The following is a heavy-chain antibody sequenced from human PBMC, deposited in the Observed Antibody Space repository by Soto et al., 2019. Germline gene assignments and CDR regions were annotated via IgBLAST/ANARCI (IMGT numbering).Heavy chain of an antibody. Sequence: GGSLRLSCAASGFTFSSYWMHWVRQAPGKGLVWVSRINSDGSSTSYADSVKGRFTISRDNAKNTLYLQMNSLRAEDTAVYYCARITGTRHYYYYYYYMDVWGKGTTVTVSS. V-gene: IGHV3-74*01. J-gene: IGHJ6*03. CDR1: GFTFSSYW. CDR3: ARITGTRHYYYYYYYMDV. D-gene: IGHD1-20*01. CDR2: INSDGSST.